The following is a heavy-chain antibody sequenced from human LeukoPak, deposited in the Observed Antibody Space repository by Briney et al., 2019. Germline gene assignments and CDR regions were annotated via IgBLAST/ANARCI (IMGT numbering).Heavy chain of an antibody. CDR1: GFTFSSYA. J-gene: IGHJ6*04. CDR2: ISSSGSTI. V-gene: IGHV3-48*03. CDR3: AELGITMIGGV. Sequence: PGGSLRLSCVASGFTFSSYAMTWVRQAPGKGLEWVSHISSSGSTIYYADSVKGRFTISRDNAKNSLYLQMNSLRAEDTAVYYCAELGITMIGGVWGKGTTVTISS. D-gene: IGHD3-10*02.